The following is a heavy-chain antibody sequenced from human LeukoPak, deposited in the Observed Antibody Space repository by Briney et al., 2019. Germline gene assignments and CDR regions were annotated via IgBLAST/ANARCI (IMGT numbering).Heavy chain of an antibody. J-gene: IGHJ3*02. CDR2: ISYDGSHK. CDR1: GFTFSSYG. CDR3: AKDLDYYGSGTYSLVI. D-gene: IGHD3-10*01. V-gene: IGHV3-30*18. Sequence: PGGSLRLSCVASGFTFSSYGMHWVRQAPGKGLEWVAVISYDGSHKYYADSLKGRFTISRDTSKNTLYLQMNSLRAEDTAVYYCAKDLDYYGSGTYSLVIWGQGTMVTVSS.